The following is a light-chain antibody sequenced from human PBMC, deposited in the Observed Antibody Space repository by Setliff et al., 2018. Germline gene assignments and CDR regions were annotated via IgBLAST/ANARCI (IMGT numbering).Light chain of an antibody. J-gene: IGLJ1*01. V-gene: IGLV2-14*03. CDR3: SSYTNSNTYV. CDR1: SRDVGSYDF. Sequence: SALTQPVSVSGSPGQSITISCIGSSRDVGSYDFVSWYQQHPGKAPKLIIYDVTGRPSGVSDRFSGSKSGNTASLTISGLQAEDEADYYCSSYTNSNTYVFGTGTKVTVL. CDR2: DVT.